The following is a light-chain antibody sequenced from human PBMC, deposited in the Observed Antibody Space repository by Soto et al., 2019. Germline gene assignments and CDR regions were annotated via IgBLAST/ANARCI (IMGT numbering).Light chain of an antibody. CDR3: KQSNSFPRT. Sequence: DIQITQSPSFVSGFVPHRVTITFRSSQAVSTWLAWYQQKPGDAPKLLIYAASTLQSGVPSRFSGSGSGTDFTLTIRNLQPEDFATYYCKQSNSFPRTFGRGTKVDIK. J-gene: IGKJ4*01. CDR1: QAVSTW. CDR2: AAS. V-gene: IGKV1-12*01.